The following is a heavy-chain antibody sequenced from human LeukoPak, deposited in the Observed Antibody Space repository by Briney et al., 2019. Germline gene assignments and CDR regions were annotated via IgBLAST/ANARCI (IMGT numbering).Heavy chain of an antibody. CDR3: ARDNDSRDPPHFDY. J-gene: IGHJ4*02. V-gene: IGHV1-69*06. Sequence: GASVKVSFKSSVCTFSNYAISWVRQAPAQGLEWMGGIIPIFGTANYAQKFRGRVTITADKSTRTAYMELSSLRSEDTAVYYCARDNDSRDPPHFDYWGQGTLVTVSS. CDR1: VCTFSNYA. CDR2: IIPIFGTA. D-gene: IGHD3-16*01.